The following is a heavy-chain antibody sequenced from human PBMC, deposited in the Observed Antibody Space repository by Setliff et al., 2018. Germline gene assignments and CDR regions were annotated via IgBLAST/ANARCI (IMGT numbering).Heavy chain of an antibody. CDR3: ARGIAARPDYYYYYYMDV. D-gene: IGHD6-6*01. CDR2: IYTSGST. J-gene: IGHJ6*03. CDR1: GGSISSYY. Sequence: PSETLSLTCTVSGGSISSYYWSWIRQPPGKGLEWIGYIYTSGSTNYNPSLKSRVTISVDTSKNQFSLKLSSVTAADTAVYYCARGIAARPDYYYYYYMDVWDKGTTVTVSS. V-gene: IGHV4-4*08.